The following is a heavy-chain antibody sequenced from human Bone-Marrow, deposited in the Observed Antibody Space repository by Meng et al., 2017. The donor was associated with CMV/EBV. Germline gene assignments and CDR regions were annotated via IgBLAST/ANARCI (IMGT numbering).Heavy chain of an antibody. CDR3: ATGHGDGYNARFDY. D-gene: IGHD5-24*01. V-gene: IGHV3-20*04. CDR1: GFTFDDSG. CDR2: INWNGGNT. Sequence: GESLKISCAASGFTFDDSGMSWVRQAPGKGLEWVAGINWNGGNTGYADSVKGRFTISRDNAKNSLYLQMNSLRAEDTAFYYCATGHGDGYNARFDYWGQGDLVTVSS. J-gene: IGHJ4*02.